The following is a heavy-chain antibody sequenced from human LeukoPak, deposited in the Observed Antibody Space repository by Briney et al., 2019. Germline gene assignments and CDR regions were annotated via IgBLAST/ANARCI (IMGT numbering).Heavy chain of an antibody. D-gene: IGHD3-22*01. CDR2: ISAYNGNT. CDR3: AREYDSSGSNWFDP. J-gene: IGHJ5*02. Sequence: ASVKDSCKASGYTFTSYGISWVRQAPGQGLEWMGWISAYNGNTNYAQKLQGRVTMTTDTSTSTAYMELRSLRSDDTAVYYCAREYDSSGSNWFDPWGQGTLVTVSS. V-gene: IGHV1-18*01. CDR1: GYTFTSYG.